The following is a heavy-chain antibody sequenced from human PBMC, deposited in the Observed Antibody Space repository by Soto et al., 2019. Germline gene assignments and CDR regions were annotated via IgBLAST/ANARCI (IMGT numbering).Heavy chain of an antibody. J-gene: IGHJ6*02. CDR3: ARERQCSGISCYSYYYYGTSV. V-gene: IGHV3-53*01. CDR1: GFTVSSNY. Sequence: PGGSLRLSCAASGFTVSSNYMSWVRQAPGKGLEWVSVIYSGGSTYYADSVKGRFTISRDNSKNTLYLQMNSLRAEDTAVYYCARERQCSGISCYSYYYYGTSVWGQATTLTDSS. D-gene: IGHD2-15*01. CDR2: IYSGGST.